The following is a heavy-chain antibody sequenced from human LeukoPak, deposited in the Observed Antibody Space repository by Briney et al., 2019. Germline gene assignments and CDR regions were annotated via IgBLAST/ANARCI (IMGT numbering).Heavy chain of an antibody. J-gene: IGHJ5*02. CDR3: AKDFGANNWYNWFDP. CDR2: ISYDGGNE. Sequence: GRSLRLSCTASGFTFSSYGMYWVRQTPGKGLEWVAIISYDGGNEYYADSVKGRFTISRDNSKNTLFLEMNSLRAEDTAVYYCAKDFGANNWYNWFDPWGQGTLVTVSS. V-gene: IGHV3-33*06. D-gene: IGHD1-1*01. CDR1: GFTFSSYG.